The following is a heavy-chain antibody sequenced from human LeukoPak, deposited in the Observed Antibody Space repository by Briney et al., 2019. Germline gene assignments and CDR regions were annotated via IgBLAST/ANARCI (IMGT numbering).Heavy chain of an antibody. Sequence: GRSLRLSCAASGFTFSSYGMHWVRQAPGKGLEWVAVISYDGSNKYYADSVKGRFTISRDNSKNTLYLQMNSLRAEDTAVYYCAKDGYSSSWYPSVAGSDAFDIWGQGAMVTVSS. CDR2: ISYDGSNK. V-gene: IGHV3-30*18. CDR1: GFTFSSYG. D-gene: IGHD6-13*01. J-gene: IGHJ3*02. CDR3: AKDGYSSSWYPSVAGSDAFDI.